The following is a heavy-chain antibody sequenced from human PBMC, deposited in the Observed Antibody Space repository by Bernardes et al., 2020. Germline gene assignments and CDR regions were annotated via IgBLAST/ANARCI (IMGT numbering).Heavy chain of an antibody. Sequence: GGSLRLSCAASGFPFRHFAKHWVRQAPGKGLEWVAVISYDGKNQYYVDSVKGRFTISSDTSKSMVYLQMNSLSAADSAVYYCVKDRMYNWNDVTQRYFDSWGQGILVTVSS. CDR1: GFPFRHFA. CDR3: VKDRMYNWNDVTQRYFDS. V-gene: IGHV3-30*18. D-gene: IGHD1-20*01. CDR2: ISYDGKNQ. J-gene: IGHJ4*02.